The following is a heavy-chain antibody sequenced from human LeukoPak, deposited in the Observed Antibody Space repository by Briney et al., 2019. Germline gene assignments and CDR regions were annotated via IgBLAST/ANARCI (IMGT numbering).Heavy chain of an antibody. CDR2: ISHDGSIP. Sequence: PGGSLRLSCAASGFTFSDFAMHWVRQAPGKGLEWVALISHDGSIPYYADSVKGRFTVSRDNSKNTLYLQMNSLRAEDTAVYYCAKEQPGIAAADWGQGTLVTVSS. CDR1: GFTFSDFA. J-gene: IGHJ4*02. D-gene: IGHD6-13*01. V-gene: IGHV3-30-3*01. CDR3: AKEQPGIAAAD.